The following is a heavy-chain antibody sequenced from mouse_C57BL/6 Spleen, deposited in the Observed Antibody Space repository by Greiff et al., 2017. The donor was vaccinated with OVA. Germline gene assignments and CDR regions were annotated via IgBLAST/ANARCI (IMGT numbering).Heavy chain of an antibody. CDR2: LWRGGST. J-gene: IGHJ1*03. CDR3: AKNRGSSPYWYFDV. CDR1: GFSLTSYG. D-gene: IGHD1-1*01. Sequence: VKLVESGPGLVQPSQSLSITCTVSGFSLTSYGVHWVRQSPGKGLEWLGVLWRGGSTDYNATSMSRVSITKDNSKSQVFFKMNSLQADDTAIYYCAKNRGSSPYWYFDVWGTGTTVTVSS. V-gene: IGHV2-5*01.